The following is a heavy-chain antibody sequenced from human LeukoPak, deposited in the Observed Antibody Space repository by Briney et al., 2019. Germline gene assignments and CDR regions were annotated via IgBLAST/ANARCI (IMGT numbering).Heavy chain of an antibody. V-gene: IGHV4-39*07. CDR1: GGSISSSNFY. CDR3: ARVGYCSGGSCYSWGYFDY. Sequence: PSETLSLTCTVSGGSISSSNFYWGWIRQPPGKGLEWIGEINHSGSTNYNPSLKSRVTISVDTSKNQFSLKLSSVTAADTAVYYCARVGYCSGGSCYSWGYFDYWGQGTLVTVSS. CDR2: INHSGST. D-gene: IGHD2-15*01. J-gene: IGHJ4*02.